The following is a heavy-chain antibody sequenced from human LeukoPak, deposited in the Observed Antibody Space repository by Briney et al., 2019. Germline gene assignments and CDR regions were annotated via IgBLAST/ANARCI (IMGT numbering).Heavy chain of an antibody. V-gene: IGHV1-69*13. CDR3: ARDGVYGDYGPYYFDY. CDR2: IIPIFGTA. J-gene: IGHJ4*02. CDR1: GGTFSSYA. Sequence: RGASVKVSCKASGGTFSSYAISWVRQAPGQGLEWMGGIIPIFGTANYAQKFQGRVTITADESTSTAYMELSSLRSEDTAVYYCARDGVYGDYGPYYFDYWGQGTLVTVSS. D-gene: IGHD4-17*01.